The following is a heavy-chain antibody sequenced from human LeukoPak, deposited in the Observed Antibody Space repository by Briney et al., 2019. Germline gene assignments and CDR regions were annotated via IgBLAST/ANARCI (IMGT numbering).Heavy chain of an antibody. CDR1: GDSISSSSNY. D-gene: IGHD1-7*01. V-gene: IGHV4-39*07. CDR2: IYYSGST. CDR3: ARDNWNYGSSMDV. Sequence: SETLSLTCTVSGDSISSSSNYWAWIRQPPGKGLEWIGSIYYSGSTYYNPSLKSRVTISVDTSKNQFSLKLSSVTAADTAVYHCARDNWNYGSSMDVWGQGTTVTVSS. J-gene: IGHJ6*02.